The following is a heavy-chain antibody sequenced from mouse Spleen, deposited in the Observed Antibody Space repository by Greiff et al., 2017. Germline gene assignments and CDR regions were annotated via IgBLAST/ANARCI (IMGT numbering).Heavy chain of an antibody. CDR1: GFTFSSYT. CDR3: AIYYGDYGGFAY. J-gene: IGHJ3*01. D-gene: IGHD2-13*01. CDR2: ISSGGGNT. Sequence: DVMLVESGGGLVKPGGSLKLSCAASGFTFSSYTMSWVRQTPAKRLEWVATISSGGGNTYYPDSVKGRFTISRDNARNTLYLQMSSLRSEDTAMYYCAIYYGDYGGFAYWGQGTLVTVSA. V-gene: IGHV5-9*01.